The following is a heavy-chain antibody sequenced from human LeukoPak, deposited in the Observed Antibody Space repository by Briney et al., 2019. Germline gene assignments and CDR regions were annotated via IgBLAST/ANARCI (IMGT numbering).Heavy chain of an antibody. V-gene: IGHV4-38-2*02. J-gene: IGHJ6*03. D-gene: IGHD5-18*01. CDR2: IYHSGST. CDR3: ARTTEGGYTYDYFYYYYMDV. CDR1: GYSISSGYY. Sequence: SETLSLTCTVSGYSISSGYYWGWIRQPPGKGLEWIGSIYHSGSTYYNPSLKSRVTISVDTSKDQFSLKLSSVTAADTAVYYCARTTEGGYTYDYFYYYYMDVWGKGTTVTISS.